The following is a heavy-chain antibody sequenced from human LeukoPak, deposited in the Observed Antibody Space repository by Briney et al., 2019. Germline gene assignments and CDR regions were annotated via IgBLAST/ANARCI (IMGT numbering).Heavy chain of an antibody. Sequence: SETLSLTWTVSGGSINSDDFFWNWVRQPPGKGPEWIGFIYYSGTTSYNPSLKSRVTISIDTTKNQFSLKLTSVTAADTAVYYCARDREYSRSYGELDFWGQGILVTVSS. D-gene: IGHD6-6*01. CDR3: ARDREYSRSYGELDF. CDR2: IYYSGTT. V-gene: IGHV4-30-4*08. J-gene: IGHJ4*02. CDR1: GGSINSDDFF.